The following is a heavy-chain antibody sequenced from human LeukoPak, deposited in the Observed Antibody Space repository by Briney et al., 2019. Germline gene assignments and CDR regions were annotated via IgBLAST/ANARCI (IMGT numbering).Heavy chain of an antibody. CDR3: ARLASKARWSRSYDY. J-gene: IGHJ4*02. CDR2: IYSGGST. Sequence: GGSLRLSCAASGFTVSSNYMSWVRQAPGKGLEWVSVIYSGGSTYYADSVKGRFTISRDNSKNTLYLQMNSLRAEDTAVYYCARLASKARWSRSYDYWGQGTLVTVSS. CDR1: GFTVSSNY. D-gene: IGHD6-13*01. V-gene: IGHV3-66*01.